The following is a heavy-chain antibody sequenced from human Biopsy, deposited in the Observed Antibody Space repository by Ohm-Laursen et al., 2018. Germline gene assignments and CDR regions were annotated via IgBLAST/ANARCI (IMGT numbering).Heavy chain of an antibody. V-gene: IGHV4-39*01. CDR3: ARHPTGFWFDP. J-gene: IGHJ5*02. Sequence: SDTLSLPCPVSGGPISSSTTYYWAWLRPPPGKGLEWIGSIYNTETTFYNPALKSPVTISVDQSTNQFSLKVSSVAAAETALYFCARHPTGFWFDPWGHGTLVTVSS. CDR2: IYNTETT. CDR1: GGPISSSTTYY.